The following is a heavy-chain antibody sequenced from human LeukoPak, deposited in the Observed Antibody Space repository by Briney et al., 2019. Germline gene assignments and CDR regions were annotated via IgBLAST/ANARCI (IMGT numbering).Heavy chain of an antibody. CDR3: AKEWVMGAFDI. D-gene: IGHD2-21*01. V-gene: IGHV3-53*01. Sequence: KAGGSLRLSCAASGFTVSSNYMSWVRQAPGKGLEWVSVIYSGGSTYYAASVKGRFTISRDNSKNTLYLQMNSLRAEDTAVYYCAKEWVMGAFDIWGQGTMVTVSS. CDR1: GFTVSSNY. CDR2: IYSGGST. J-gene: IGHJ3*02.